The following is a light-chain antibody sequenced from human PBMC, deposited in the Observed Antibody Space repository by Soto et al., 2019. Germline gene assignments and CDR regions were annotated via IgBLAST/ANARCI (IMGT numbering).Light chain of an antibody. CDR2: SAS. J-gene: IGKJ2*01. V-gene: IGKV3-15*01. CDR3: QQYNDGPYT. CDR1: QSVSSN. Sequence: EIVMTQSPATLSVSPGERATLSCRASQSVSSNLAWYQQKPGQAPRFLIYSASTRATGIPARFSGSGSGTEFTLTISSLQSEDFAVYFCQQYNDGPYTFGQGTKVEI.